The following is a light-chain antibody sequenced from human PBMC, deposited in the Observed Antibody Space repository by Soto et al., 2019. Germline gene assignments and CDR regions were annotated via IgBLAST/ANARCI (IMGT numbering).Light chain of an antibody. V-gene: IGLV2-8*01. CDR3: SSYAGSNNLGV. CDR1: SSDVGGYNY. CDR2: EVS. Sequence: QSALTQPPSASGSPGQSVTISCTGTSSDVGGYNYVSWYQQHPGKAPKLMIYEVSKRPSGVPDRFSGSKSGNTASLTVSGSQAEDEAYYYCSSYAGSNNLGVLGTGTELTVL. J-gene: IGLJ1*01.